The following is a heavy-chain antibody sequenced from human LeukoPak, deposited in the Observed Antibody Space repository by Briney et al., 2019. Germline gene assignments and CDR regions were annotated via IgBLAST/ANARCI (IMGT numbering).Heavy chain of an antibody. CDR1: GFTFSSYA. CDR3: AKRDSSGFYYFDY. Sequence: GGSLRLSCAASGFTFSSYAMSWVRQAPGKGLEWVSGISGSTGNTYYADSVKGRFTTSRDNPKNTLFLQMNSLRAEDTAVYYCAKRDSSGFYYFDYWGQGTLVTVSS. V-gene: IGHV3-23*01. CDR2: ISGSTGNT. J-gene: IGHJ4*02. D-gene: IGHD6-19*01.